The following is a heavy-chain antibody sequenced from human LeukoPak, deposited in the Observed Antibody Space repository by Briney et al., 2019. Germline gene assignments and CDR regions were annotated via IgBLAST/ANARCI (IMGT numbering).Heavy chain of an antibody. J-gene: IGHJ4*02. CDR3: AKEGFDS. V-gene: IGHV3-21*04. Sequence: GGSLRLSCAASGIAFRSFTMHWVRQAPGKGLEWVSSITPTSTSTVYADSVKGRFTISRDNSKNTLYLQMNSLRAEDTAVYYCAKEGFDSWGQGTLVTVSS. CDR2: ITPTSTST. CDR1: GIAFRSFT.